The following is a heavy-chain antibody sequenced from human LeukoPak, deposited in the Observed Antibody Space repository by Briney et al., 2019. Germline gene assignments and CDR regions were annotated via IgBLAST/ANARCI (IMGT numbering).Heavy chain of an antibody. Sequence: SETLSLTCTVSGGSISSSNYYWGWIRQPPGKGLEWIGSIYYSGSTYYNPSLKSRVTISVDTSKNQFSLKLRSVTAADTVVYYCARPLSRLSWLAPWGQGTLVTVSS. CDR3: ARPLSRLSWLAP. CDR2: IYYSGST. D-gene: IGHD2-21*01. CDR1: GGSISSSNYY. V-gene: IGHV4-39*01. J-gene: IGHJ5*02.